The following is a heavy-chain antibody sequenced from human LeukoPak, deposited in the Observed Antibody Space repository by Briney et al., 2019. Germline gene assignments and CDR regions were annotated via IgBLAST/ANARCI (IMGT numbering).Heavy chain of an antibody. CDR1: GFTLTELS. CDR2: FDSADDET. J-gene: IGHJ6*03. V-gene: IGHV1-24*01. Sequence: ASVKVSCKVIGFTLTELSIHWVRQAPVKGREWMGCFDSADDETISAQKFQGRLTMTADTSTDTAYMELSSLRSEDTAVYYCALRITMVRGDYYMDVWGKGTTVTISS. D-gene: IGHD3-10*01. CDR3: ALRITMVRGDYYMDV.